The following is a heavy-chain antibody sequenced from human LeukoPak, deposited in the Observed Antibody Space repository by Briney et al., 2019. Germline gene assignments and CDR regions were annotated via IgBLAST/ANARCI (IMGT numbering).Heavy chain of an antibody. CDR3: ARHSGRPGYADAFDI. J-gene: IGHJ3*02. Sequence: GESLKISCKGSGYSFTNYWISWVRQMPGKGLEWMGRIDPSDSYTNYSPSFQGHATISADKSISTAYLQWSSLKASDTAMYYCARHSGRPGYADAFDIWGQGTMVTVSS. CDR2: IDPSDSYT. V-gene: IGHV5-10-1*01. CDR1: GYSFTNYW. D-gene: IGHD6-6*01.